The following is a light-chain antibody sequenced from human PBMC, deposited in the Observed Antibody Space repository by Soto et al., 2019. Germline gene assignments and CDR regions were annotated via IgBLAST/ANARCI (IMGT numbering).Light chain of an antibody. V-gene: IGKV3-20*01. CDR1: QSVSSGY. CDR2: GAS. Sequence: EIVLTQSPGTLSLSPGERATLSCRASQSVSSGYLAWYQQKPGRAPRLLIYGASSRATGSPDRFSGSGSGTEFTLTISILEPEDFAVYYCQLSGYTGTFGQGTKLE. J-gene: IGKJ2*01. CDR3: QLSGYTGT.